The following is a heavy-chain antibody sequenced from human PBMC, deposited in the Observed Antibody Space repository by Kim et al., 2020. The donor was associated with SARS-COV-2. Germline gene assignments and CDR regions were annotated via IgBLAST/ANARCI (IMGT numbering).Heavy chain of an antibody. CDR3: ARVGFFPGLAIPEGFDY. V-gene: IGHV4-34*01. CDR1: GGSFSGYY. Sequence: SETLSLTCAVYGGSFSGYYWSWIRQPPGKGLEWIGEINHSGSTNYNPSLKSRVTISVDTSKNQFSLKLSSVTAADTAVYYCARVGFFPGLAIPEGFDYWGQGTLVTVSS. D-gene: IGHD2-21*01. J-gene: IGHJ4*02. CDR2: INHSGST.